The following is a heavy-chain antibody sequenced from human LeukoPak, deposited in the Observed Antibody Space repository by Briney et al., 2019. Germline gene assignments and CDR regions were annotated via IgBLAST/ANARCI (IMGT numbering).Heavy chain of an antibody. V-gene: IGHV1-69*06. D-gene: IGHD6-13*01. CDR1: GGTFSSYA. CDR2: IIPIFGTA. Sequence: ASVKVSCKASGGTFSSYAISWVRQAPGQGLEWMGGIIPIFGTANYAQKFQGRVTITADKSTSTAYMELRSLRSDDTAVYYCARAGAAAGTLFSPSYYFDYWGQGTLVTVSS. CDR3: ARAGAAAGTLFSPSYYFDY. J-gene: IGHJ4*02.